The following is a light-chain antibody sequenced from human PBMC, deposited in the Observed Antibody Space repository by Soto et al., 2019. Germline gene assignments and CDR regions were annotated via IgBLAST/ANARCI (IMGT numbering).Light chain of an antibody. CDR2: GAS. CDR1: QSVSSSY. Sequence: EIVLTQSPGTLSLSPGERATLSGRASQSVSSSYLAWYQQKPGQPPRLLIYGASNRATGIPDRFSGSGSGTDCTLTISRLQAEDVAVYYCQHYYNPPLTFGGGTKVDIK. V-gene: IGKV3-20*01. CDR3: QHYYNPPLT. J-gene: IGKJ4*02.